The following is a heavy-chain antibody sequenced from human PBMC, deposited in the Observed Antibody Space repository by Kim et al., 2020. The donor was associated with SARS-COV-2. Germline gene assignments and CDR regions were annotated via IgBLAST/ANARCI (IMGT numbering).Heavy chain of an antibody. CDR1: GFTFSSCA. D-gene: IGHD3-10*01. CDR2: ISYDGSNK. Sequence: GGSLRLSCAASGFTFSSCAIHWVRQAPGKGLEWVAVISYDGSNKNYADSVQGRFTISRDNSKNTLYLQMNSLRAEDTALYYCARDTWSRLRGLTYSYYGMDVGGPGTTVTVSS. J-gene: IGHJ6*02. CDR3: ARDTWSRLRGLTYSYYGMDV. V-gene: IGHV3-30-3*01.